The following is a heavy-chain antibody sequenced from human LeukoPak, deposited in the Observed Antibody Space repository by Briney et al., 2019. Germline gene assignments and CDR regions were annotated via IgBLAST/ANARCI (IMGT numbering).Heavy chain of an antibody. CDR2: ISAYNGNT. Sequence: ASVKVSCKASGCTFSSYGISWVRQAPGQGLEWMGWISAYNGNTNYAQNLQGRVTMTTDTSTSTAYMELRSLRSDDTAVYYCARDQDHYYGSGSYWFDPWGQGTLVTVSS. V-gene: IGHV1-18*01. D-gene: IGHD3-10*01. CDR1: GCTFSSYG. CDR3: ARDQDHYYGSGSYWFDP. J-gene: IGHJ5*02.